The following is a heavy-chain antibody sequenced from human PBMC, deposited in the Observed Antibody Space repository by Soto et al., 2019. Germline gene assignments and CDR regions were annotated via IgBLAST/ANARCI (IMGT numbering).Heavy chain of an antibody. J-gene: IGHJ5*02. V-gene: IGHV1-2*04. CDR2: INPNSGGT. D-gene: IGHD3-10*01. CDR1: GYTFTGYY. Sequence: QVQLVQSGAEVKKPGASVKVSCKASGYTFTGYYMHWVRQAPGQGLEWMGWINPNSGGTNYAQKFQGWVTMTRDTSISTAYMELSRLRSDDTAVYYCARANQRVGEHTENNWFDPWGQGTLVTVSS. CDR3: ARANQRVGEHTENNWFDP.